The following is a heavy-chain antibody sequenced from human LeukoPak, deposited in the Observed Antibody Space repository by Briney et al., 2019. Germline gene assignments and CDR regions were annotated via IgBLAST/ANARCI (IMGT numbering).Heavy chain of an antibody. CDR3: AKVFIALRYYDFWSGYSPFDY. V-gene: IGHV3-23*01. Sequence: GGSLRLSCAASGFTFSSYAMSWVRQAPGKGLEWVSAISGSGGSTYYADSVKGRFTISRDNSKNTLYLQMNSLRAEDTAVYYCAKVFIALRYYDFWSGYSPFDYWGQGTLVTVSS. CDR2: ISGSGGST. D-gene: IGHD3-3*01. CDR1: GFTFSSYA. J-gene: IGHJ4*02.